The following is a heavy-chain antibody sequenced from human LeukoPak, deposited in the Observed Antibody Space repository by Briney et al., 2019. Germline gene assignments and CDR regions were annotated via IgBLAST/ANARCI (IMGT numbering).Heavy chain of an antibody. CDR3: AKDRLGPIAAAGKIYYYYYGMDV. D-gene: IGHD6-13*01. CDR1: GFTFSSYG. CDR2: ISYDGSNK. V-gene: IGHV3-30*18. J-gene: IGHJ6*02. Sequence: QTGGSLRLSCAASGFTFSSYGMHWVRQAPGKGLEWVAVISYDGSNKYYADSVKGRFTISRDNSKNTLYLQMNSLRAEDTAVYYCAKDRLGPIAAAGKIYYYYYGMDVWGQGTTVTVSS.